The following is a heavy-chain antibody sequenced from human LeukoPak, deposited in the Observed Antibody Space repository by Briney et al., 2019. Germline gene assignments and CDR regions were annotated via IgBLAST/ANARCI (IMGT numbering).Heavy chain of an antibody. CDR1: GGSISSYY. V-gene: IGHV4-59*01. Sequence: SETLSLTCTVSGGSISSYYWSWIRQPPGKGLEWIGYIYYSGSTNYNPSLKSRVTISVDTSKNQFSLKLSSVTAADTAVYYCARGWHWGTWFDPWGQGTLVTVSS. CDR2: IYYSGST. CDR3: ARGWHWGTWFDP. D-gene: IGHD6-19*01. J-gene: IGHJ5*02.